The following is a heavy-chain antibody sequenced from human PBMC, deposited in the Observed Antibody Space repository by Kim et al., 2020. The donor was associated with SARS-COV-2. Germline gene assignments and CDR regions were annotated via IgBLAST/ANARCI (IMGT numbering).Heavy chain of an antibody. CDR3: ARAWWRGGAYYDSRWGFDY. Sequence: SETLSLTCTVSGGSISSGGYYWSWIRQHPGKGLEWIGYIYYSGSTYYNPSLKSRVTISVDTSKNQFSLKLSSVTAADTAVYYCARAWWRGGAYYDSRWGFDYWGQGTLVTVSS. V-gene: IGHV4-31*03. J-gene: IGHJ4*02. D-gene: IGHD3-22*01. CDR2: IYYSGST. CDR1: GGSISSGGYY.